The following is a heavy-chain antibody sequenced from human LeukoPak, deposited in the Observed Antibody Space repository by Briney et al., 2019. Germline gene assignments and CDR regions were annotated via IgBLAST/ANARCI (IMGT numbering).Heavy chain of an antibody. CDR1: GGSFSGYY. CDR2: INHSGST. V-gene: IGHV4-34*01. J-gene: IGHJ4*02. Sequence: SETLSLTCAVYGGSFSGYYWSWIRQPPGKGLEWIGEINHSGSTNYNPSLKSRVTISVDTSKNQFSLKLSSVTAADPAVYYCATIPDYWGQGTLVTVSS. CDR3: ATIPDY. D-gene: IGHD2-2*02.